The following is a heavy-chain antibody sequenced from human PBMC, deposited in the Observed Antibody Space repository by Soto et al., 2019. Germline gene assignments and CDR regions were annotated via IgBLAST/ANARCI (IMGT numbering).Heavy chain of an antibody. CDR3: AKGSVLTGYNSYYFES. D-gene: IGHD3-9*01. Sequence: GGSLRLSCAASGFNFGGYAMSWVRQTPGKGLEWVSALSNSGSYTYYAESVKGRFTISRDNSKNTLYLQMSSLRDGDTAMYYCAKGSVLTGYNSYYFESWGQGTLVTVSS. J-gene: IGHJ4*02. CDR1: GFNFGGYA. CDR2: LSNSGSYT. V-gene: IGHV3-23*01.